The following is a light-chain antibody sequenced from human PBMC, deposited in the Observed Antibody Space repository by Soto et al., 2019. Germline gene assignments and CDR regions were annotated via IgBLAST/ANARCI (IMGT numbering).Light chain of an antibody. CDR2: AAS. CDR1: QSVRNNY. Sequence: EVVMMQSPATLSVSPGERATLSCRASQSVRNNYLAWYQQRPGQAPRLLIYAASNRATGIPDRFSGSGSGTDFILTISRLEPEDFAVYYCQQYDSSPRTFGQGTKVDIK. CDR3: QQYDSSPRT. J-gene: IGKJ1*01. V-gene: IGKV3-20*01.